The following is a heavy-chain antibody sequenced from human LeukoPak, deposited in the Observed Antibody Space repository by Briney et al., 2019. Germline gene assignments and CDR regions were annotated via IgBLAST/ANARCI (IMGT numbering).Heavy chain of an antibody. CDR3: ARAFRVYSTPRWDLDF. D-gene: IGHD1-26*01. CDR2: ISSSGSTI. V-gene: IGHV3-48*03. CDR1: GFTFSSYE. Sequence: PGGSLRLSCAASGFTFSSYEMNWVRQAPGKGLEWVSYISSSGSTIYYADSVKGRFTFSRDNSKNTLYLQMNSLRAEDTAVYYCARAFRVYSTPRWDLDFWGQGTLVTVSS. J-gene: IGHJ4*02.